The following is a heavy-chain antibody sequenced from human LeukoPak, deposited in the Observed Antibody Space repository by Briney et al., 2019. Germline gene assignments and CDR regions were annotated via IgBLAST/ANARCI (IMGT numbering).Heavy chain of an antibody. CDR1: GYTFTNYA. Sequence: GASVKVSCKASGYTFTNYATQWVRQAPGQGLEWMGWISAYNANTNYALKLQGRVTMTTDTSTSTAYMELRSLRSDDTAVYYCARDYCSSTSCYFDYWGQGTLVTVSS. D-gene: IGHD2-2*01. CDR2: ISAYNANT. V-gene: IGHV1-18*01. J-gene: IGHJ4*02. CDR3: ARDYCSSTSCYFDY.